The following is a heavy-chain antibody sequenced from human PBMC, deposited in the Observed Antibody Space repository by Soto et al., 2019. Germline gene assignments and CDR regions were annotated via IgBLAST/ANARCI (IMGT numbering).Heavy chain of an antibody. Sequence: ASVKVSCKASGYTFTGYYMHWVRQAPGQGLEWMGWINPNSGGTNYAQKFQGWVTMTRDTSISTAYMELSRLRSDDTAVYYCARANFGGILRFLEWSSPYGMDVWGQGTTVTV. CDR1: GYTFTGYY. V-gene: IGHV1-2*04. CDR3: ARANFGGILRFLEWSSPYGMDV. D-gene: IGHD3-3*01. CDR2: INPNSGGT. J-gene: IGHJ6*02.